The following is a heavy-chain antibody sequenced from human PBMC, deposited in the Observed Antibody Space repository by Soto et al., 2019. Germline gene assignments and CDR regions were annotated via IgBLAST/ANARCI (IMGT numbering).Heavy chain of an antibody. D-gene: IGHD2-21*02. V-gene: IGHV1-3*01. CDR2: INAGNGNT. CDR1: GYTFTSYA. J-gene: IGHJ4*02. CDR3: ASSMVVVSALDY. Sequence: ASVKVSCKASGYTFTSYAMHWVRQAPGQRLEWMGWINAGNGNTKYSQKFKGRVTITRDTSASTAYMELSSLRSEDTAVYYYASSMVVVSALDYWGQGTLVTVSS.